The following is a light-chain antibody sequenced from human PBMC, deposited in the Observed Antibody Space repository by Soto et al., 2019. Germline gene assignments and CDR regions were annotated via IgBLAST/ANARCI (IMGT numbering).Light chain of an antibody. Sequence: ETVMTQSPATLSVSPGDRVTLSCRASQSIGTNLLWLQQSPGQPPRLLISGASDRVAGVPDRFSGSGSGTDFTLTISGLQSEDCAVYYCQQYAGCPRTFGQVTKLEIK. J-gene: IGKJ2*01. V-gene: IGKV3-15*01. CDR3: QQYAGCPRT. CDR1: QSIGTN. CDR2: GAS.